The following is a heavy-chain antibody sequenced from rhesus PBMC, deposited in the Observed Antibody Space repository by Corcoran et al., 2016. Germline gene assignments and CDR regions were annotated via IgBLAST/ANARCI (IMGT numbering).Heavy chain of an antibody. D-gene: IGHD6-25*01. CDR1: GGSISSGYYY. CDR3: ARETMAAAATFDY. Sequence: QVQLQESGPGLVKPSETLSLTCAVSGGSISSGYYYWSWIRQPPGKGLEWNGYTTFSGGTSYNPSLKSRVTISRDTSKNQFSLKLSSVTAADTAVYYCARETMAAAATFDYWGQGVLVTVSS. CDR2: TTFSGGT. J-gene: IGHJ4*01. V-gene: IGHV4-122*02.